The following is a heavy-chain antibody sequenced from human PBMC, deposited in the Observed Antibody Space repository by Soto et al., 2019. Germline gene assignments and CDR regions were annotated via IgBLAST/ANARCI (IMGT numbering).Heavy chain of an antibody. J-gene: IGHJ6*02. CDR1: GYTLTELS. V-gene: IGHV1-24*01. CDR3: ATGIDTAMVTYYYYGMDV. Sequence: ASVKVSCKVSGYTLTELSMHWVRQAPGKGLEWMGGFDPEDGETIHAQKFQGRVTMTEDTSTDTAYMELSSLRSEDTAVYYCATGIDTAMVTYYYYGMDVWGQGTTVTVSS. CDR2: FDPEDGET. D-gene: IGHD5-18*01.